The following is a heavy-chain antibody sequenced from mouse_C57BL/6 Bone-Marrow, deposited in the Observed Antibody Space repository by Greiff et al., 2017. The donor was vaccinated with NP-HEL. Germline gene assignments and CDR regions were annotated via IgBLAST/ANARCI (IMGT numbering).Heavy chain of an antibody. Sequence: VQLQQSGPELVKPGASVMISCKASGYSFTGYYMNWVKQSPEKSLEWIGEINPSTGGTTYNQKFKAKATLTVDKSSSTAYMQLKSLTSEDSAVYYCARTRGLGDWYFDVWGTGTTVTVSS. D-gene: IGHD4-1*01. J-gene: IGHJ1*03. CDR3: ARTRGLGDWYFDV. CDR2: INPSTGGT. V-gene: IGHV1-42*01. CDR1: GYSFTGYY.